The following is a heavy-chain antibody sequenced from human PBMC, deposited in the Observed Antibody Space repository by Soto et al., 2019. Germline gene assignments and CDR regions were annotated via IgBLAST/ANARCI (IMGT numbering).Heavy chain of an antibody. V-gene: IGHV4-31*03. CDR1: GGSINNGVYF. CDR3: VRGFVEAAMAFDY. CDR2: VHAGVST. D-gene: IGHD5-18*01. Sequence: QVQLQESGPGRVQPSQTLSLTCSVSGGSINNGVYFWSWIRQHPGKGLEWIGYVHAGVSTYYNPSLKGRVAMSIDTSKNQFYLNLKSVTAADTAVFYCVRGFVEAAMAFDYWGPGTLITVSS. J-gene: IGHJ4*02.